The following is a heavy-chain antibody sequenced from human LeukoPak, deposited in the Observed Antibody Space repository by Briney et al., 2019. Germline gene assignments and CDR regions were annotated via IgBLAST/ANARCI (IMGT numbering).Heavy chain of an antibody. J-gene: IGHJ4*02. CDR3: ARAPDDYDFWSGPFDY. V-gene: IGHV1-18*01. D-gene: IGHD3-3*01. CDR2: ISAYSGNT. CDR1: GYTFTSYG. Sequence: ASVKVSCKASGYTFTSYGISWVRQAPGQGLEWMGWISAYSGNTNYAQNLQGRVTMTTDASTSTAYMELRSLRSDDTAVYYCARAPDDYDFWSGPFDYWGRGTLVTVSS.